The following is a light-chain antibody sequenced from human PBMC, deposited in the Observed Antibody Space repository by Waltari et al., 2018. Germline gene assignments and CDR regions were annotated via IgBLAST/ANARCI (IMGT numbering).Light chain of an antibody. J-gene: IGKJ4*01. V-gene: IGKV3-11*01. Sequence: IVLTQSPATLSLSPGERATLSCRASQSVANFLACYQQKPGQAPRLLIYDVSNRATDIPARFSGSGFATDFTLTISDVEPEDIAVYYCQQRNKWPLTFGGGTKVEIK. CDR2: DVS. CDR1: QSVANF. CDR3: QQRNKWPLT.